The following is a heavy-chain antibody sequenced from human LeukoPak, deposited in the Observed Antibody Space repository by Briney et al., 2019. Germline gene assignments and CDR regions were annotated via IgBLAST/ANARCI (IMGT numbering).Heavy chain of an antibody. CDR1: GGSISSYY. V-gene: IGHV4-4*07. CDR2: IYSSGNT. J-gene: IGHJ4*02. D-gene: IGHD3-10*01. CDR3: ARDSYGSGSYYPYYFDY. Sequence: SETLSLTCTVSGGSISSYYWIWIRQPAGEGLEWIGCIYSSGNTNYNPSLKSRVTISVDKSRNQFSLKLTSVTAADTAVYYCARDSYGSGSYYPYYFDYWGQGTLVTVSS.